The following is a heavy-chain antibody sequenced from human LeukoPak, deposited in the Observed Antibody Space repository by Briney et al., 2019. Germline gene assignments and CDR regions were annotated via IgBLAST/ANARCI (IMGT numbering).Heavy chain of an antibody. J-gene: IGHJ4*02. D-gene: IGHD3-9*01. CDR2: ISSSGSTI. CDR1: GFTFSSYE. V-gene: IGHV3-48*03. Sequence: GGSLRLSCAASGFTFSSYEMNWVRQAPGKGLEWVSYISSSGSTIYYADSVKGRFTISRDNAKNSLYLQMNSLRAEDTAVYYCARKELRYFDWSPPFDYWGQGTLVTVSS. CDR3: ARKELRYFDWSPPFDY.